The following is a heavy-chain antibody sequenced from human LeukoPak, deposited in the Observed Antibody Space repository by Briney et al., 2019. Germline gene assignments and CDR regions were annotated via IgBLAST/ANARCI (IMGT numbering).Heavy chain of an antibody. CDR1: GFTFSSYS. Sequence: GGSLRLSCAASGFTFSSYSMNWVRQAPGKGLEWVSSTSSSSSYIYYADSVKGRFTISRDNSKNTLYLQMNSLRAEDTAVYYCAKNDFGSGWVGDYWGQGTLVTVSS. CDR3: AKNDFGSGWVGDY. D-gene: IGHD6-19*01. CDR2: TSSSSSYI. V-gene: IGHV3-21*04. J-gene: IGHJ4*02.